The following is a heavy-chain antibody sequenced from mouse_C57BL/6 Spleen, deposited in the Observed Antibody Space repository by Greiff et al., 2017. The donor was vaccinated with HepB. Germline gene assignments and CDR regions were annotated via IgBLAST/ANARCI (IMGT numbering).Heavy chain of an antibody. CDR2: IRSKSSNYAT. D-gene: IGHD2-3*01. CDR3: VRDEDDGYYVWFAY. V-gene: IGHV10-3*01. CDR1: GFTFNTYA. Sequence: EVQLVESGGGLVQPKGSLKLSCAASGFTFNTYAMHWVRQAPGKGLEWVARIRSKSSNYATYYADSVKDRFTISRDDSQSMLYLQMNNLKTEDTAMYYCVRDEDDGYYVWFAYWGQGTLVTGSA. J-gene: IGHJ3*01.